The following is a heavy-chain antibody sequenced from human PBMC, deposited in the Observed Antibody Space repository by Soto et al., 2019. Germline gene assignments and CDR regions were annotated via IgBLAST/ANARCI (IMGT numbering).Heavy chain of an antibody. J-gene: IGHJ3*01. CDR2: FIPIFRTL. Sequence: QVQLIQSEAEVKKPVYSVRVSCTASGGIFGSHGFSWVRQAPGQRLEWVGGFIPIFRTLTYTEKFQARVRIAADESTNTVYVDLSSLTSEDTAVYYCVRDRRIYYSDPHDEFVASDYEVWGQGTMVSVSS. V-gene: IGHV1-69*01. CDR3: VRDRRIYYSDPHDEFVASDYEV. CDR1: GGIFGSHG. D-gene: IGHD3-22*01.